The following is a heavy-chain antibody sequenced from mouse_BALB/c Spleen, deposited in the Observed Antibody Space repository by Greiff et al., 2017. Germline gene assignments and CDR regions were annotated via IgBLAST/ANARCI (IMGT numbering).Heavy chain of an antibody. CDR3: TRGNGYYDWFAY. J-gene: IGHJ3*01. CDR1: GYSFTSYW. Sequence: EVQLQQSGTVLARPGASVKMSCKASGYSFTSYWMHWVKQRPGQGLEWIGAIYPGNSDTSYNQKFKGKAKLTAVTSASTAYMELSSLTNEDSAVYYCTRGNGYYDWFAYWGQGTLVTVSA. V-gene: IGHV1-5*01. D-gene: IGHD2-3*01. CDR2: IYPGNSDT.